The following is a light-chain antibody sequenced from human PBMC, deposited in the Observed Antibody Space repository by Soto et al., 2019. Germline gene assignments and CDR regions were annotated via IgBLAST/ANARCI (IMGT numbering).Light chain of an antibody. Sequence: QSALTQPASVSGSPGQSITISCTGTSSDVGGYNYVSWYQQHPGKAPKLMIYNVSNRPSGVSNRFSGSKSGNTASLPISGLQAEDEADYYCSSYTSSSTLFYVFGTGTKLTVL. CDR2: NVS. CDR3: SSYTSSSTLFYV. V-gene: IGLV2-14*03. CDR1: SSDVGGYNY. J-gene: IGLJ1*01.